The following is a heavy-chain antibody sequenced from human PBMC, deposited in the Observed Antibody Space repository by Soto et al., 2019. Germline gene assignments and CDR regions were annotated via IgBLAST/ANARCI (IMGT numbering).Heavy chain of an antibody. CDR1: GGSISGSNL. V-gene: IGHV4-4*01. J-gene: IGHJ5*02. Sequence: PSETLSLTCAVSGGSISGSNLWTWVRQPPGKGLEWIGEIYHTGTTNYNPSLKSRVTISVDKSKNHFSLKLNSVTAADTAVYCCARETYGDYVGYFAPWGQGIQVTVSS. CDR3: ARETYGDYVGYFAP. D-gene: IGHD4-17*01. CDR2: IYHTGTT.